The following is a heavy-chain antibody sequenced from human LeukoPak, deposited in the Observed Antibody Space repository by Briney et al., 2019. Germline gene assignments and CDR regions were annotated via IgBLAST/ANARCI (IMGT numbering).Heavy chain of an antibody. Sequence: GGSLRLSCAASGLTVSSNYMSWVRQAPGKGLEWLSVIYSGGSTYYADSVKGRFTISRDNSKNTVYLQVNSLRAEDTAVYYCARGSRIAAVLDCWGQGTLVTVSS. CDR3: ARGSRIAAVLDC. J-gene: IGHJ4*02. V-gene: IGHV3-53*01. D-gene: IGHD6-13*01. CDR1: GLTVSSNY. CDR2: IYSGGST.